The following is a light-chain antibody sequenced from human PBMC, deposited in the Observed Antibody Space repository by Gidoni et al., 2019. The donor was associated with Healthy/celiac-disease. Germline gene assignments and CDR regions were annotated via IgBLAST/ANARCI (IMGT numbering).Light chain of an antibody. CDR2: KAS. CDR1: QSISCQ. J-gene: IGKJ2*01. V-gene: IGKV1-5*03. Sequence: PTPAATVGDRVTLACRDSQSISCQLAWYQQKPVKAPKLLIYKASSLESGVPSRYSGSGSGTEFTLTIRSLQPDDFATYCCQRYNSYSLYTFGQGTKLEIK. CDR3: QRYNSYSLYT.